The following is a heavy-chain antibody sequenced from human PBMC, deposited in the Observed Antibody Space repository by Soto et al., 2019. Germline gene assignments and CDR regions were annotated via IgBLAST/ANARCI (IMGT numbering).Heavy chain of an antibody. J-gene: IGHJ4*02. CDR1: GYTFTSYG. V-gene: IGHV1-18*01. CDR3: ARDLSIAAAGTFFDY. Sequence: ASVKVSCKASGYTFTSYGISWVRQAPGQGLEWMGWISAYNGNTNYAQKLQGRVTMTTDTSTSTAYMELRSLRSDDTAVYYCARDLSIAAAGTFFDYWGQGTLVTVSS. CDR2: ISAYNGNT. D-gene: IGHD6-13*01.